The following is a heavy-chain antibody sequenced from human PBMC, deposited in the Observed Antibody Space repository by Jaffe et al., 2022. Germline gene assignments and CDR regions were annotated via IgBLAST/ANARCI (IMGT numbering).Heavy chain of an antibody. CDR1: GGTFSSYA. V-gene: IGHV1-69*05. D-gene: IGHD2-15*01. CDR3: ARGGQYCSGGSCYVRNYYYYMDV. Sequence: QVQLVQSGAEVKKPGSSVKVSCKASGGTFSSYAISWVRQAPGQGLEWMGGIIPIFGTANYAQKFQGRVTITTDESTSTAYMELSSLRSEDTAVYYCARGGQYCSGGSCYVRNYYYYMDVWGKGTTVTVSS. CDR2: IIPIFGTA. J-gene: IGHJ6*03.